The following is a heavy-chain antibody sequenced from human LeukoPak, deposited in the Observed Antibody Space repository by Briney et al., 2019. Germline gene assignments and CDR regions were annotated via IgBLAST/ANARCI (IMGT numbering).Heavy chain of an antibody. CDR2: IIPIFGTA. CDR3: ARSSAVWGSYRWPAGY. J-gene: IGHJ4*02. CDR1: GGTFSSYA. V-gene: IGHV1-69*13. Sequence: ASVKVSCKASGGTFSSYAISWVRQAPGQGLEWMGGIIPIFGTANYAQKFQGRVTITADESTSTAYMELSSLRSEDTAVYYCARSSAVWGSYRWPAGYWGQGTLVTVSS. D-gene: IGHD3-16*02.